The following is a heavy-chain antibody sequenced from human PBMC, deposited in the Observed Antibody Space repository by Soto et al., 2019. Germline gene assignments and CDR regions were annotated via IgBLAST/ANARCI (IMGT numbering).Heavy chain of an antibody. CDR2: ISVYNRKT. D-gene: IGHD3-22*01. V-gene: IGHV1-18*01. J-gene: IGHJ1*01. Sequence: ASVKVSCKASGYTFNSDGISWVRQAPGQGLEWMGWISVYNRKTNYVDKFKERVSMTTDTSTNTAYLELRSLRSDDTAMYYCASGYYDSSGYCESWG. CDR1: GYTFNSDG. CDR3: ASGYYDSSGYCES.